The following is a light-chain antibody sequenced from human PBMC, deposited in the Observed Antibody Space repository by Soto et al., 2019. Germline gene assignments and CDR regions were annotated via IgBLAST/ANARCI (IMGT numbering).Light chain of an antibody. Sequence: DIVMTQSPDFLAVSLGERATINCKSSQSALDSSNNKNCLSWYQQKPEQPPKLLIYWASTRESGVPDRFSGSGSGTDFTLTISSLQAEDVAVYYCQQYYSTPLTFGGGTKVEIK. CDR1: QSALDSSNNKNC. J-gene: IGKJ4*01. CDR2: WAS. CDR3: QQYYSTPLT. V-gene: IGKV4-1*01.